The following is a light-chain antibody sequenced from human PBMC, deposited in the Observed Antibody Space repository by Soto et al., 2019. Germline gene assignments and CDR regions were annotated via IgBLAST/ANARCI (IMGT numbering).Light chain of an antibody. CDR3: LQYEIYPLT. CDR1: QGISSW. CDR2: AAS. V-gene: IGKV1D-16*01. Sequence: DIQMTQSPSSVSASVGDRVTITCRASQGISSWLAWYQQRPGKAPELLIYAASSLQSGVPSRFSASGSGTDFTLTISSLQPDDFATYYCLQYEIYPLTFGGGTKVEIK. J-gene: IGKJ4*01.